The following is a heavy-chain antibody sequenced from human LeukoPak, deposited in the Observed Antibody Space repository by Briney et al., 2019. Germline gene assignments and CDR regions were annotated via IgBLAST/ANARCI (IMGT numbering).Heavy chain of an antibody. V-gene: IGHV6-1*01. J-gene: IGHJ3*02. D-gene: IGHD6-13*01. Sequence: SQTLSLTCAISGDGVSSNSAAWNWIRQSPSRGLEWLGRTYYRSKWYNDYAVSVKSRITINPDTSKNQFSLQLSSVTPEDTAVYYCARGAWSSSWSGDDAFDIWGQGTMVTVSS. CDR1: GDGVSSNSAA. CDR2: TYYRSKWYN. CDR3: ARGAWSSSWSGDDAFDI.